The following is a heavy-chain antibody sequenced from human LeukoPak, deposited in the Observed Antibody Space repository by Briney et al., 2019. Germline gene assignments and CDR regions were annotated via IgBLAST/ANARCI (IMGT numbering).Heavy chain of an antibody. J-gene: IGHJ6*03. D-gene: IGHD5-18*01. Sequence: GGSLRLSCAASGLSFSSYGMHWVRQAPGQGLEWVAIISYDGSNEYYADSVKGRFTISRDNSKNTLYLQMNSLRAEDTAVYYCAKQLRGFDYFYYYMDVWGKGTTVTVSS. CDR3: AKQLRGFDYFYYYMDV. CDR2: ISYDGSNE. CDR1: GLSFSSYG. V-gene: IGHV3-30*19.